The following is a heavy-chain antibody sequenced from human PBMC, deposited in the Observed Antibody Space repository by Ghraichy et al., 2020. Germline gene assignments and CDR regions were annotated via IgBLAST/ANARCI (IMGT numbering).Heavy chain of an antibody. CDR2: TYRMAS. CDR3: ARGRDHGFDI. V-gene: IGHV6-1*01. Sequence: SQTLSLTSAISGDSVSNYNVAWNWIRQSPSRGLEWLGRTYRMASQYAESVKSRMTISPDTSKNQFSLQLNSVTPEDTALYYCARGRDHGFDIWGQGTMVTVSS. J-gene: IGHJ3*02. CDR1: GDSVSNYNVA.